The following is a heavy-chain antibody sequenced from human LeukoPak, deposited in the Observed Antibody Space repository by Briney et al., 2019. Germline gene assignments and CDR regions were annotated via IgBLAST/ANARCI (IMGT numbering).Heavy chain of an antibody. CDR1: GFTFSSYA. CDR2: ISGSGGST. Sequence: GSLRLSCAASGFTFSSYAMSWVRQAPRKGLEWVSTISGSGGSTYYADSVKGRFTISRDNSKNTLYLQMNSLRAEDTAVYYCAKDLEQGPAAVTTFYWGQGTLVTVSS. J-gene: IGHJ4*02. D-gene: IGHD4-17*01. CDR3: AKDLEQGPAAVTTFY. V-gene: IGHV3-23*01.